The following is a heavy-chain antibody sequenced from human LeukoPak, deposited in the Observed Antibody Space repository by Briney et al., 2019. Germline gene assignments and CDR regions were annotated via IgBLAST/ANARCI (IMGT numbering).Heavy chain of an antibody. CDR2: ISGSGGST. V-gene: IGHV3-23*01. Sequence: PGGSLRLSCAASGFTFSNAWMSWVRQAPGKGLEWVSAISGSGGSTYYADSVKGRFTISRDNSKNTLYLQMNSLRAEDTAVYYCAKDRRDSSGWYAPDNWFDPWGQGTLVTVSS. CDR3: AKDRRDSSGWYAPDNWFDP. J-gene: IGHJ5*02. CDR1: GFTFSNAW. D-gene: IGHD6-19*01.